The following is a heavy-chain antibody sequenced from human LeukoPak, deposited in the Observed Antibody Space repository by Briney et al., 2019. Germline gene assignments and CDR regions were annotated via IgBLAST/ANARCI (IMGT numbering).Heavy chain of an antibody. CDR1: GYTFTSYD. J-gene: IGHJ4*02. D-gene: IGHD1-26*01. V-gene: IGHV1-8*01. CDR3: ARDIEVGADY. CDR2: MNPNSGNT. Sequence: ASVKVSCKASGYTFTSYDINWVRQATGQGLEWMGWMNPNSGNTGYAQKFQGRVTMTTDTSTSTAYMELRSLRSDDTAVYYCARDIEVGADYWGQGTLVTVSS.